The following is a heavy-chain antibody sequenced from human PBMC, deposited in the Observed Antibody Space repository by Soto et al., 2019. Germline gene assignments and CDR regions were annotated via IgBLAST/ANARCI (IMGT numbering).Heavy chain of an antibody. D-gene: IGHD2-21*02. CDR2: IYWDDDK. V-gene: IGHV2-5*02. Sequence: ESGPTLVNPTQTPTLACTFSAFSLSTGGVGVGWIRQPPGKALVWLALIYWDDDKRYSPSLRSRLTITKDTSKNQVVLTMTNMDPVDTATYYCIQSRCGGDCLQSYASYYYYGMDVWGQGTTVTVSS. CDR1: AFSLSTGGVG. J-gene: IGHJ6*02. CDR3: IQSRCGGDCLQSYASYYYYGMDV.